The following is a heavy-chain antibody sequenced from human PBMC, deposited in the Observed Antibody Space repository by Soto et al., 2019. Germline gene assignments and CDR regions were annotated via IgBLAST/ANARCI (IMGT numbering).Heavy chain of an antibody. J-gene: IGHJ3*02. Sequence: QVQLQQSGPGLVKPSQTLSLTCAISGDSVSSNSAAWKWIRQSPSRGLEWLGRTYYRSKWYNDYEVSVKSRITTNPDTSKNQFSLQLNSVTPEDTAVYYCAASGYCSGGSCYGLDDAFDIWGQGTMVTVSS. D-gene: IGHD2-15*01. CDR3: AASGYCSGGSCYGLDDAFDI. CDR2: TYYRSKWYN. V-gene: IGHV6-1*01. CDR1: GDSVSSNSAA.